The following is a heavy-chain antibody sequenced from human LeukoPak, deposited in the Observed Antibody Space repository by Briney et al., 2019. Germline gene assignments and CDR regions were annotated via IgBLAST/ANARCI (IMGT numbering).Heavy chain of an antibody. CDR2: IIPIFGTA. D-gene: IGHD3-10*01. CDR1: GGTFSSYA. CDR3: ARDTIPSTYYYGSGSHEFDP. J-gene: IGHJ5*02. V-gene: IGHV1-69*13. Sequence: ASVKVSCKASGGTFSSYAISWVRQAPGQGLEWMGGIIPIFGTANYAQKFQGRVTITADESTSTAYMELSSLRSEDTAVYYCARDTIPSTYYYGSGSHEFDPWGQGTLVTVSS.